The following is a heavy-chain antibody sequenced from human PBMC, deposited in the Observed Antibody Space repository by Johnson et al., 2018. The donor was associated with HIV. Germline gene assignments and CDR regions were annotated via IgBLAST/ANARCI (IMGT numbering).Heavy chain of an antibody. CDR3: ASFLSGWYWVGAFDI. CDR2: LFSGGST. J-gene: IGHJ3*02. CDR1: GISVSGYY. Sequence: VQLVESGGGLVQPGGSLRLSCAASGISVSGYYMSWVRQAPGKGLEWVSVLFSGGSTYYADSVKGRFTISRDNAKNSLYLQMNSLRAEDTALYYCASFLSGWYWVGAFDIWGQGTMVTVSS. V-gene: IGHV3-66*01. D-gene: IGHD6-19*01.